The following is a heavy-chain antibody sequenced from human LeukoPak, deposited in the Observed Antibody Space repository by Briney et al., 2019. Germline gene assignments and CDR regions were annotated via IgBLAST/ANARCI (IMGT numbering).Heavy chain of an antibody. J-gene: IGHJ4*02. Sequence: SETLSLTCTVSGGSISSYYWSWIRQPAGKGLEWIGRIYTSGSTNYNPSLKSRVTMSVDTSKNQFSLKLSSVTAADTAVYYCARGVQSAVAGIYYFDYWGQGTLVTVSS. V-gene: IGHV4-4*07. D-gene: IGHD6-19*01. CDR3: ARGVQSAVAGIYYFDY. CDR2: IYTSGST. CDR1: GGSISSYY.